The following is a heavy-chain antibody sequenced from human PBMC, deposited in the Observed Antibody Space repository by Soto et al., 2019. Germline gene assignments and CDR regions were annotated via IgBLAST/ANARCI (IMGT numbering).Heavy chain of an antibody. D-gene: IGHD6-6*01. CDR1: GGTFSSYA. J-gene: IGHJ6*02. CDR2: IIPIFGTA. CDR3: ARDPAGAAYSSSPQYRSRYYYGMDV. Sequence: SVKVSCKASGGTFSSYAVSWVRQAPGQGLEWMGGIIPIFGTANYAQKFQGRVTITADESTSTAYMELSSLRSEDTAVYYCARDPAGAAYSSSPQYRSRYYYGMDVWGQGTTVTVSS. V-gene: IGHV1-69*13.